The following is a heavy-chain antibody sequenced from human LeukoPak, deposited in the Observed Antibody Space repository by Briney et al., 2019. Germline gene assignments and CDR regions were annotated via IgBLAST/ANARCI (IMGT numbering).Heavy chain of an antibody. V-gene: IGHV4-34*01. CDR1: GGSFSVYY. D-gene: IGHD6-13*01. Sequence: SETLSLTCAVYGGSFSVYYWSWIRHPPGKGLEWIGEINHGGSTNYNPSLKSRVTISVDTSKNQFSLKLSSVTAADTAVYYCARGRRLSIAAFRARHSSSWSPFDYWGQGTLVTVSS. J-gene: IGHJ4*02. CDR2: INHGGST. CDR3: ARGRRLSIAAFRARHSSSWSPFDY.